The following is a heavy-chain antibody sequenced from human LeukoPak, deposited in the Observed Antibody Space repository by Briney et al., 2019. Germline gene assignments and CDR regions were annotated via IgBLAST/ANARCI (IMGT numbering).Heavy chain of an antibody. CDR2: ISPNSGGT. CDR1: GYTFTGYY. J-gene: IGHJ5*02. CDR3: VREDTRDWFDP. V-gene: IGHV1-2*06. Sequence: VASVKVSCKASGYTFTGYYIHWVRQAPGQGLEWMGRISPNSGGTKYAQKFQGRVTMTRDTSISTAFMELSRLRSDDTAVYYCVREDTRDWFDPWGQGTLVTVSS.